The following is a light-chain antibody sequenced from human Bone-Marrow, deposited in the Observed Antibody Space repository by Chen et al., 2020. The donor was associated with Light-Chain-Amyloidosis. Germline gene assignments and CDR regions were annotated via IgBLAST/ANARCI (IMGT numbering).Light chain of an antibody. CDR1: DLPTKY. V-gene: IGLV3-25*03. J-gene: IGLJ2*01. CDR3: QSADSSGTYEVI. Sequence: SYELTHPPSVSVSPGQTASITCSGDDLPTKYAYWYQQKPGQAPLLVIHRDTERPSGISERFSGSSSGTTATLTISGVQAEDEADYHCQSADSSGTYEVIFGGGTKLTVL. CDR2: RDT.